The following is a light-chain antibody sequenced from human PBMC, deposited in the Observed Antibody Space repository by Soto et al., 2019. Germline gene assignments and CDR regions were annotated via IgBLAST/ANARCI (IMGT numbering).Light chain of an antibody. V-gene: IGLV2-8*01. J-gene: IGLJ1*01. CDR2: EVS. CDR3: SSYAGSLYI. CDR1: SSDVGDYNY. Sequence: QSVLTQPPSASGSPGQSVTISCTGTSSDVGDYNYVSWCQQHPGKAPKLMIYEVSKRPSGVPDRFSGSKSGNTASLTVSGLQAEDEADYYCSSYAGSLYIFGTGTKVTVL.